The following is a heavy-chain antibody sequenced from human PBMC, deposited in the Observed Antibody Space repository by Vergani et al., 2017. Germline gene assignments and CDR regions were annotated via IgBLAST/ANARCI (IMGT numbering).Heavy chain of an antibody. V-gene: IGHV1-69*11. Sequence: QVQLVKSGAEVKKPGSSVKVSCKASGDTFSSYAINWVRQAPGQGLEWMGRVVTIPGTTNYAQQFPGRVTITADEFTNTAYMEPSSLRSEDTAMYYCASRDXYYDSVPRRTFEIWGQGTMVTVSS. CDR2: VVTIPGTT. CDR1: GDTFSSYA. D-gene: IGHD3-10*01. J-gene: IGHJ3*02. CDR3: ASRDXYYDSVPRRTFEI.